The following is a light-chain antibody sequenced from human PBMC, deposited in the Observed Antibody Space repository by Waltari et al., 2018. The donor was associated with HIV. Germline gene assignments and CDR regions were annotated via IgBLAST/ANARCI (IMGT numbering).Light chain of an antibody. Sequence: QSVLTQPPSVSGAPGQRCTIACTGNSSNIGVDYDVQGYQQLPGAAPKLILYSNSNRPSGVPDRFSGSKSGTSASLAITGLQAEDEADYYCQSYDSSLSGYVFGSGTKVTVL. CDR1: SSNIGVDYD. CDR2: SNS. J-gene: IGLJ1*01. V-gene: IGLV1-40*01. CDR3: QSYDSSLSGYV.